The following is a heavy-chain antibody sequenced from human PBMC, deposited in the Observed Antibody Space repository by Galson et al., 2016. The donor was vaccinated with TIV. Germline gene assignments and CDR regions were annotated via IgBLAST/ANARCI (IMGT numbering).Heavy chain of an antibody. V-gene: IGHV1-46*01. CDR1: GYKFTAYY. J-gene: IGHJ4*02. CDR2: INPGGGGT. Sequence: SVKVSCKASGYKFTAYYLYWVRQAPGQGLEWMGLINPGGGGTTYAQKFEGRVTMTRDTSTGTVYMELSSVTAADTALYYCARGGSADYDWGRAHFDYWGQGTLVTVSS. CDR3: ARGGSADYDWGRAHFDY. D-gene: IGHD3-16*01.